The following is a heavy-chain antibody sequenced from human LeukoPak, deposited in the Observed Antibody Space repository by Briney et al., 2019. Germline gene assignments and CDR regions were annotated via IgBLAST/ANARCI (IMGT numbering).Heavy chain of an antibody. CDR1: GGSISSYY. J-gene: IGHJ4*02. CDR3: ARGGSFGPNFDY. D-gene: IGHD5-18*01. V-gene: IGHV4-59*01. CDR2: RYYSGTT. Sequence: PSETLSLTCTVSGGSISSYYWSWIRQPPGKGLEWIGYRYYSGTTNYNPSLKGRVTISVDASKTHLSLHLRSVTAADTAVYYCARGGSFGPNFDYWGQGSLVTVSS.